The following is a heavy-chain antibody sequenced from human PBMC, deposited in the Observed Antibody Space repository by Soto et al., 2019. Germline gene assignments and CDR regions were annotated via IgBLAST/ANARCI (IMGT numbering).Heavy chain of an antibody. Sequence: QVQLVESGRGVVQPGRSLTLSCSASGFTFNSYAMHWVRQAPGKGLEWVAVTWYGGTKNYYRDSVKGRFTISSDNSKNTLYLQMNSLNAEDTAVYYCASGEVATAFNWGQGTLVSVS. CDR1: GFTFNSYA. CDR2: TWYGGTKN. V-gene: IGHV3-33*08. CDR3: ASGEVATAFN. J-gene: IGHJ4*02. D-gene: IGHD6-13*01.